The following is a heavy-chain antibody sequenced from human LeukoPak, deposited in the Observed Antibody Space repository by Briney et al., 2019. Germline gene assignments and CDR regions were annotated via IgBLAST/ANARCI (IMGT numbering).Heavy chain of an antibody. J-gene: IGHJ1*01. V-gene: IGHV3-53*01. CDR3: AKDEAPSGRGLAS. Sequence: GGSLRLSCAASGFSLSGTHMSGVRQAPGKGLEWVSAMYTGGTTYYADSVQGRFTIYRENCKNTLYLHRNSLRAERRGVCYCAKDEAPSGRGLASWGQGTLVSVSS. D-gene: IGHD7-27*01. CDR2: MYTGGTT. CDR1: GFSLSGTH.